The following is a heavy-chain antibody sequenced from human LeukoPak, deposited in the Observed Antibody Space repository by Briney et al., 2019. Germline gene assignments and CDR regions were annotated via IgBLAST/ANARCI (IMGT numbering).Heavy chain of an antibody. CDR3: ARDTDYYGSGRHGYFDH. V-gene: IGHV3-66*01. CDR1: GLTISNNF. CDR2: IYSGGST. J-gene: IGHJ1*01. D-gene: IGHD3-10*01. Sequence: PGGSLRLSCAASGLTISNNFMGWVRQAPGKGLEWVSLIYSGGSTYSADSVKGRFTISRDNSKNTLQLQMNSLRAEDTAVYYCARDTDYYGSGRHGYFDHWGQGTLVTVSS.